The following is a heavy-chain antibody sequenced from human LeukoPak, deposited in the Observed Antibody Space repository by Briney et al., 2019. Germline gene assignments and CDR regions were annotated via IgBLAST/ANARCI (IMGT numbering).Heavy chain of an antibody. D-gene: IGHD3-22*01. V-gene: IGHV3-7*01. CDR2: IKQDGSEK. CDR3: ARGPRYYYDSSGYSYFDY. Sequence: PGGSLRLSCVASGFSFSTYWMSWVRQAPGKGLEWVANIKQDGSEKYYVDSVKDRFTISRDNAKNSLYLQMNSLRAEDTAVYYCARGPRYYYDSSGYSYFDYWGQGTLVTVSS. CDR1: GFSFSTYW. J-gene: IGHJ4*02.